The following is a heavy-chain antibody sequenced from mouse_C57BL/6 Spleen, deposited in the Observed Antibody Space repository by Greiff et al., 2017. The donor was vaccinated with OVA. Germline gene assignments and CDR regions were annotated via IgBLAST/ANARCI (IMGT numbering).Heavy chain of an antibody. V-gene: IGHV1-18*01. J-gene: IGHJ1*03. Sequence: EVTLQESGPELVKPGASVKIPCKASGYTFTDYNMDWVKQSHGKSLEWMGDINPNNGGNIYNQKFKGQATLTVDMSSSTAYMELRSLTSEDTAVYYCARSDGTGYFDVWGTGTTVTVSS. CDR2: INPNNGGN. D-gene: IGHD4-1*01. CDR1: GYTFTDYN. CDR3: ARSDGTGYFDV.